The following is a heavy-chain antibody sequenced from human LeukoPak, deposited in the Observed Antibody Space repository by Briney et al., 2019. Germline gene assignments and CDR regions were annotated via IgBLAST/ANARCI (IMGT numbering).Heavy chain of an antibody. CDR3: ARLYAEGPADV. CDR1: CYNLSHYS. CDR2: IYPGDSET. Sequence: GKAPQISCNASCYNLSHYSIGWGGQMPRKSLDWMGRIYPGDSETRYRPALQGQVSISDEKSINTAYLQWSSLKALDSAMYYCARLYAEGPADVWGEGRLVTVSS. J-gene: IGHJ3*01. V-gene: IGHV5-51*01. D-gene: IGHD2/OR15-2a*01.